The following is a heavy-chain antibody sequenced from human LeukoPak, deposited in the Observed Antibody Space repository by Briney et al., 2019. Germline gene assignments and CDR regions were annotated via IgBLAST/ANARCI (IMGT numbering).Heavy chain of an antibody. J-gene: IGHJ5*02. CDR3: ARDSPGGAAAGTLDP. CDR2: IYYSGST. CDR1: GRSISSYY. V-gene: IGHV4-59*01. D-gene: IGHD6-13*01. Sequence: PSQTLALTCTVSGRSISSYYWSWIRQPPGKGLEWIGYIYYSGSTNYNPSLKSRVTISVDTSKNQFSLKLSSVTAADTAVYYCARDSPGGAAAGTLDPWGQGTLVTVSS.